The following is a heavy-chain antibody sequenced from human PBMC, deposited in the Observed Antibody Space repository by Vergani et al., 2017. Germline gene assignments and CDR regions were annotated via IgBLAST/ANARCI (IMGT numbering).Heavy chain of an antibody. CDR3: ARSPAAMEGSYYYYMDV. J-gene: IGHJ6*03. CDR2: TYYRSKWYN. V-gene: IGHV6-1*01. Sequence: QVQLQQSGPGLVKPSQTLSLTCAISGDSVSSNSAAWNWIRQSPSRGLEWLGRTYYRSKWYNDYAVSVKSRITINPDTSKNQFSLKLSSVTAADTAVYYCARSPAAMEGSYYYYMDVWGKGTTVTVSS. D-gene: IGHD2-2*01. CDR1: GDSVSSNSAA.